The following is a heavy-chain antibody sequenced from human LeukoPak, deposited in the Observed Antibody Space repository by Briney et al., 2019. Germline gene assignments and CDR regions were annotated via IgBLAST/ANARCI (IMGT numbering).Heavy chain of an antibody. Sequence: SETLSLTCTVSGGSISSSSYYWGWIRQPPGKGLEWIGSIYYSGSTYYNPSLKSRVTISVDTSKNQFSLKLSSVTAADTAVYYWARGSYDGSVFYSPPGAFNIWAKGKMVTVFS. CDR3: ARGSYDGSVFYSPPGAFNI. D-gene: IGHD3-22*01. V-gene: IGHV4-39*01. CDR1: GGSISSSSYY. J-gene: IGHJ3*02. CDR2: IYYSGST.